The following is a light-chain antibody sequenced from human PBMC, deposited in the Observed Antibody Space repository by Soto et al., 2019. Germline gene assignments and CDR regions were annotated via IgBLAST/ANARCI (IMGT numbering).Light chain of an antibody. Sequence: DIVMTQSPDSLAVSLGERATINCKSSQSVLYSSNNKNYLAWYQQKPGQPPKLLIYWASIRESEVPDRFSGSGSGTDFTLTISSLQAEDVAVYYCQQYYRTPWTFGQGTKVEIK. CDR3: QQYYRTPWT. CDR2: WAS. V-gene: IGKV4-1*01. J-gene: IGKJ1*01. CDR1: QSVLYSSNNKNY.